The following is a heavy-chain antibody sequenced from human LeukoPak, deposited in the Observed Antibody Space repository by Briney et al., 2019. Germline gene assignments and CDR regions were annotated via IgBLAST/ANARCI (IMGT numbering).Heavy chain of an antibody. V-gene: IGHV1-69*05. CDR2: IIPIFGTA. CDR1: GGTFRSYA. CDR3: ASAKGSYFDY. J-gene: IGHJ4*02. Sequence: ASVKVSCKASGGTFRSYAISWVRQAPGQGLEWMGGIIPIFGTANYAQKFQGRVTITTDESTSTAYMELSSLRSEDTAVYYCASAKGSYFDYWGQGTLVTVSS. D-gene: IGHD3-10*01.